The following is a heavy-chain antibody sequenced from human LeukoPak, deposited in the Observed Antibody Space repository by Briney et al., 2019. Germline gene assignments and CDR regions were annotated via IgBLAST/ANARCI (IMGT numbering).Heavy chain of an antibody. CDR1: GFTFSDCQ. Sequence: PGGSLRLSCAASGFTFSDCQMSWIRQAPGKGLEWLSYISSNGSTIYYADSVKGRFTISRDNAKNSLYLQMNNLRAEDTAMYYCATFTPIVDYDSGTGEGGWGQGTLVIVSS. J-gene: IGHJ4*02. CDR2: ISSNGSTI. D-gene: IGHD3-10*01. V-gene: IGHV3-11*01. CDR3: ATFTPIVDYDSGTGEGG.